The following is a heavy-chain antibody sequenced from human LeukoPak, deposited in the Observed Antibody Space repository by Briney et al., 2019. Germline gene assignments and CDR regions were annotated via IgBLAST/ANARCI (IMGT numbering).Heavy chain of an antibody. CDR2: IIPIFGTA. CDR1: GGTFSIYA. J-gene: IGHJ4*02. Sequence: SSVKVSCKASGGTFSIYAISLVRQAPGQGLEWMGGIIPIFGTANYAQKFQGKVRITVDKSTTKAYMELSSLGSEDRAVYYCARRSRFFDYWGQGTLVTASS. CDR3: ARRSRFFDY. V-gene: IGHV1-69*06.